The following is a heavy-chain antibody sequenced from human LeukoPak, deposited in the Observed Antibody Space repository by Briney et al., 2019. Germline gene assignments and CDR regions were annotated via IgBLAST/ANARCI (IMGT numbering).Heavy chain of an antibody. CDR2: LSGSGDST. CDR3: ARAARSLRYYFDY. CDR1: KFNFSSYG. D-gene: IGHD4-23*01. V-gene: IGHV3-23*01. J-gene: IGHJ4*02. Sequence: LTGGTLRLSCEASKFNFSSYGMGWVRQAPGKGLEWVSALSGSGDSTYYADSVKGRFTIFRDNSKNTLYLQMTSLRVEDTAVYYCARAARSLRYYFDYWGQGTLVTVSS.